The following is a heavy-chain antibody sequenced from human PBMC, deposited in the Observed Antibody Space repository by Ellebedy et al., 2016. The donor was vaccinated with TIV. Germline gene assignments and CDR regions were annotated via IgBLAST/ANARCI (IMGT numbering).Heavy chain of an antibody. D-gene: IGHD1-26*01. J-gene: IGHJ6*02. CDR3: AREKWELHFMHYYYGMDV. CDR2: INAGNGYT. Sequence: MPGGSLRLSCKASGYTFTSYAMHWVRQAPGQRLEWMGWINAGNGYTKYSQKFQGRVTITRDTSASTVYMELNSLRSEDTAVYYCAREKWELHFMHYYYGMDVWGQGTTVTVSS. V-gene: IGHV1-3*01. CDR1: GYTFTSYA.